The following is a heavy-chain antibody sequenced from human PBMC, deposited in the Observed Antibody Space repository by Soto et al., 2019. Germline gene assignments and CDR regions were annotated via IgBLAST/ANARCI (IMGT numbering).Heavy chain of an antibody. V-gene: IGHV3-23*01. CDR3: VRQAKLTTVTANVGYYYGLDV. CDR1: GFSFNTYD. Sequence: EEQLLESGGDLVQPGGSLRLSCAASGFSFNTYDMSWVRQAPGKGLEWVSVISHSGAGTYYADSVKGRFAISRDNSKSTLFLHLNSLRVEDTAIYYCVRQAKLTTVTANVGYYYGLDVWGHGTTVTVS. D-gene: IGHD4-4*01. J-gene: IGHJ6*02. CDR2: ISHSGAGT.